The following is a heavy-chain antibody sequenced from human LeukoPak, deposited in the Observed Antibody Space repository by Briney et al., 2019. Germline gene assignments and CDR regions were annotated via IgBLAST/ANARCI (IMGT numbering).Heavy chain of an antibody. CDR2: ISYDGSNK. CDR3: ARDFQLHGGY. J-gene: IGHJ4*02. V-gene: IGHV3-30-3*01. Sequence: GGSLRLSCAASGFTFSSYAMHWVRQAPGKGLEWVAVISYDGSNKYYADSVKGRFTISRDNSKNTLYLEMNSLRAEDTAVYYCARDFQLHGGYWGQGTLVTVSS. CDR1: GFTFSSYA. D-gene: IGHD2-2*01.